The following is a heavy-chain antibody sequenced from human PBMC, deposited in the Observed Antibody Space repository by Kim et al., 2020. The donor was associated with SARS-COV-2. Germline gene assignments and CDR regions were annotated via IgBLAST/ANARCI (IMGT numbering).Heavy chain of an antibody. V-gene: IGHV4-34*01. CDR2: INHSGST. Sequence: SETLSLTCAVYGGSFSGYYWSWIRQPPGKGLEWIGEINHSGSTNYNPSLKSRVTISVDTSKNQFSLKLSSVTAADTAVYYCAGTMVRGATGSYYFDYWGQGTLVTVSS. CDR1: GGSFSGYY. CDR3: AGTMVRGATGSYYFDY. D-gene: IGHD3-10*01. J-gene: IGHJ4*02.